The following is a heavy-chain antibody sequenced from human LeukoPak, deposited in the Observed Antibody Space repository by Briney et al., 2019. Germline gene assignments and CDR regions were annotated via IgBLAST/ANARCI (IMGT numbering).Heavy chain of an antibody. CDR2: IKQDGSEK. D-gene: IGHD6-13*01. CDR3: ARWYSSSWYGPYYFDY. CDR1: GFTFSSYW. V-gene: IGHV3-7*01. J-gene: IGHJ4*02. Sequence: GGSLRLSCAASGFTFSSYWMSWVRQASGKGLEGVANIKQDGSEKYYVDSVKGRFTISRDNAKNSLYLQMNSLRAEDTAVYYCARWYSSSWYGPYYFDYWGQGTLVTVSS.